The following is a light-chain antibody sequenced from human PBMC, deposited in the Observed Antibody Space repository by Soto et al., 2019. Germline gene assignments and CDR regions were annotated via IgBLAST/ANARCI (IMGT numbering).Light chain of an antibody. J-gene: IGKJ5*01. CDR2: GTS. CDR1: QSVNSY. V-gene: IGKV3-20*01. CDR3: QQYGSSPIT. Sequence: EIVLTQSPGTLSLSPGERATLSCRASQSVNSYLAWYQQKPGQTPRLLIYGTSSRATGIPDRFSGSGSGTDLTLTISRLEPEDFAVYYCQQYGSSPITLGQGTRLEIK.